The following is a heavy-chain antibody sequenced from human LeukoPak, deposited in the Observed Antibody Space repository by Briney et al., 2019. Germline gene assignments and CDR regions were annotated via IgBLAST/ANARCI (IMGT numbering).Heavy chain of an antibody. CDR2: IRYDGSNK. J-gene: IGHJ4*02. V-gene: IGHV3-30*02. CDR1: GFTFSSYS. D-gene: IGHD3-22*01. Sequence: PGGSLRLSCAASGFTFSSYSMDWVRQAPGKGLEWVAFIRYDGSNKYYADSVKGRFTISRDNSKNTLYLQMNSLRAEDTAVYYCAKDASYYDSSGGLYYFDYWGQGTLVTVSS. CDR3: AKDASYYDSSGGLYYFDY.